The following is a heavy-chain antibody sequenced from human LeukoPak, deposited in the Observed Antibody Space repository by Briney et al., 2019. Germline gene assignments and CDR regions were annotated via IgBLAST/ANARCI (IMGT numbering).Heavy chain of an antibody. J-gene: IGHJ4*02. Sequence: GGSLRLSCAASGFTFSTYGMHWVRQAPGKGLEWVAVISYDGSNKYYADSVKGRFTISRENSKNTLHLQMNSLRAEDTAVYYCAKDHYYYGSGIYFMHYFNYWGQGTLVTVSS. CDR2: ISYDGSNK. D-gene: IGHD3-10*01. CDR3: AKDHYYYGSGIYFMHYFNY. CDR1: GFTFSTYG. V-gene: IGHV3-30*18.